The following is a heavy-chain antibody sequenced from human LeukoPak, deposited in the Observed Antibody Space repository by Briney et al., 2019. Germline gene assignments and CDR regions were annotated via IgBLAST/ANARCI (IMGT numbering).Heavy chain of an antibody. CDR2: IIPIFGTA. V-gene: IGHV1-69*13. CDR3: ASGRELGIRFDY. D-gene: IGHD7-27*01. CDR1: GGTFSSYA. J-gene: IGHJ4*02. Sequence: GASVKVSCKASGGTFSSYAISWVRQAPGQGLEWMGGIIPIFGTANYAQKFQGRVTITADESTSTAYMELSSLRSEDTAVYYCASGRELGIRFDYWGQGTLVTVSS.